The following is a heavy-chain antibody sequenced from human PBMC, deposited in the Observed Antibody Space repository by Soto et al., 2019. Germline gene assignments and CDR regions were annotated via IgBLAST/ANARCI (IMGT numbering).Heavy chain of an antibody. D-gene: IGHD2-8*01. CDR1: GFTFSSYG. Sequence: GGSLRLSCAASGFTFSSYGMHWVRQAPGKGLEWVAVIWYDGSNKYYADSVKGRFTISRDNSKNTLYLQMNSLRAEDTAVYYSARDCRDKSRWYTNPYNWFDPWGKGTLGTVSS. CDR3: ARDCRDKSRWYTNPYNWFDP. J-gene: IGHJ5*02. CDR2: IWYDGSNK. V-gene: IGHV3-33*01.